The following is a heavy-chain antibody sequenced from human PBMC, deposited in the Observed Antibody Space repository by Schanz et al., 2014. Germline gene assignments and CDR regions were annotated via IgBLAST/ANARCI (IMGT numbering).Heavy chain of an antibody. CDR2: MYINSGST. CDR1: GFTVNTNY. V-gene: IGHV3-53*01. J-gene: IGHJ3*01. D-gene: IGHD3-16*01. Sequence: EVQLVESGGGLIQPGGSLRLSCAVSGFTVNTNYMSWVRQAPGKGLEWISSMYINSGSTQYADSVRGRFTFSRDNSKNTLYLQMNSLRAEDTAVYYCTRDRGALINHNDALDLWGQGTMVSVSS. CDR3: TRDRGALINHNDALDL.